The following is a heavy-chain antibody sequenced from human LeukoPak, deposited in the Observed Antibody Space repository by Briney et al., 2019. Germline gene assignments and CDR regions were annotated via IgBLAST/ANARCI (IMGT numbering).Heavy chain of an antibody. J-gene: IGHJ4*02. CDR3: ARMPAKGVAYYFDY. V-gene: IGHV3-53*04. Sequence: GGSLRLSCAASGFPFSNYWMSWVRRAPGKGLEWVSVIYSGGSTYYADSVKGRFTISRHNSKNTLYLQMNSLRAEDTAVYYCARMPAKGVAYYFDYWGQGTLVTVSS. CDR2: IYSGGST. CDR1: GFPFSNYW. D-gene: IGHD2-15*01.